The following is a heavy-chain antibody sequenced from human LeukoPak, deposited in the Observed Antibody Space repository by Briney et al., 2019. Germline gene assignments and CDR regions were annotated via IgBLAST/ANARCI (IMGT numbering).Heavy chain of an antibody. D-gene: IGHD3-16*01. CDR2: INPNSGGT. Sequence: ASVKVSCKAYGYTFTDYYIHWVRQAPGQGLEWMGWINPNSGGTNYAQKFQGRVTMTRDTSISTAYMELSRPRSDDTAVYYCARDWVFDYWGQGTLVTVSS. CDR1: GYTFTDYY. J-gene: IGHJ4*02. CDR3: ARDWVFDY. V-gene: IGHV1-2*02.